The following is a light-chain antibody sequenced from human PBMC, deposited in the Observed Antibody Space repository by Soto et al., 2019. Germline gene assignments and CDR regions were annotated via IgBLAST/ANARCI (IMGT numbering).Light chain of an antibody. CDR3: QHYGTSAL. J-gene: IGKJ3*01. CDR2: GAS. V-gene: IGKV3-20*01. Sequence: EIVLTQSPGTLSLSPGERATLSCRASESVSTSYLAWYQQKPGQAPRLLIYGASGRATGIPDRFSVSASGTDFTLTISRLEPEVFAVYYCQHYGTSALFGPGTKVYI. CDR1: ESVSTSY.